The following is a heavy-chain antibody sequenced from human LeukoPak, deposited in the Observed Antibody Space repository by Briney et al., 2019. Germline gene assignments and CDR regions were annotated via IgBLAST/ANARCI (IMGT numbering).Heavy chain of an antibody. V-gene: IGHV4-39*01. D-gene: IGHD3-10*01. CDR1: GGSISSSSYY. CDR3: ARGHYPPRWYFDL. Sequence: SSETLSLTCTVSGGSISSSSYYWGWIRQPPGKGLEWIGSIYYSGSTYYNPSLKSRVTISVDTSKNQFSLKLSSVTAADTAVYYCARGHYPPRWYFDLWGRGTRVTVSS. CDR2: IYYSGST. J-gene: IGHJ2*01.